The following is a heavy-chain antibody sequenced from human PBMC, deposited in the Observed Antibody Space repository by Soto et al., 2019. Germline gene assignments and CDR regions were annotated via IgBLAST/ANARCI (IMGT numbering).Heavy chain of an antibody. CDR1: GYAFTSYD. J-gene: IGHJ6*02. V-gene: IGHV1-8*01. CDR2: MNPNSGNT. Sequence: GASVKVSCKASGYAFTSYDINWVRQATGQGLEWMGWMNPNSGNTAYAQKFQGRVTMTRNTSISTAYMELSSLRSEDTAVYYCARDRETYGMDVWGRGTTVTVS. CDR3: ARDRETYGMDV.